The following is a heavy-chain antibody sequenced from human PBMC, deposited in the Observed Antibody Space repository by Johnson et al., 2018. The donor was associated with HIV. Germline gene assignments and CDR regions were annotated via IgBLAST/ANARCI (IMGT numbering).Heavy chain of an antibody. CDR1: GFTFSNYW. CDR2: INSAGSDT. J-gene: IGHJ3*02. Sequence: VQLVESGGGLVQPGGSLRLSCAGSGFTFSNYWMHWVRQAPGKGLVWVARINSAGSDTSYAGSVKCRFTISRDNAKNTLYLQMNGLRAEDTAVYYCARDPSGCSSTSCYEFDAFDIWGQGTMVTVSS. V-gene: IGHV3-74*01. CDR3: ARDPSGCSSTSCYEFDAFDI. D-gene: IGHD2-2*01.